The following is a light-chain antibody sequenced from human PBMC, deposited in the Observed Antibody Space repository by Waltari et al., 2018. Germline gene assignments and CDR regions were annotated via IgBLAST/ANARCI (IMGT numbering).Light chain of an antibody. CDR2: DAS. J-gene: IGKJ4*01. Sequence: IVLTQSPATLSLSPGESATLSCRASQSVSSYLAWYQQKPGQAPRLLIYDASNRATGIPARFSGSGSGTDFTLTISSLEPEDFAVYYCQQRSNWPLLTFGGGTKVEIK. CDR1: QSVSSY. V-gene: IGKV3-11*01. CDR3: QQRSNWPLLT.